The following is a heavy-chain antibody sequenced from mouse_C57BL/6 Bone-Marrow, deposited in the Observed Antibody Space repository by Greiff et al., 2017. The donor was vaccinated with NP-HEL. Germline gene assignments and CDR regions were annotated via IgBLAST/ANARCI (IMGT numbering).Heavy chain of an antibody. CDR2: ISYDGSN. CDR3: ARGPHST. J-gene: IGHJ2*01. CDR1: GYSITSGYY. Sequence: ESGPGLVKPSQSLSLTCSVTGYSITSGYYWNWIRQFPGNKLEWMGYISYDGSNNYNPSLKNRISITRDTSKNQFFLKLNSVTTENTATYYCARGPHSTWGQGTTLTVSS. D-gene: IGHD2-1*01. V-gene: IGHV3-6*01.